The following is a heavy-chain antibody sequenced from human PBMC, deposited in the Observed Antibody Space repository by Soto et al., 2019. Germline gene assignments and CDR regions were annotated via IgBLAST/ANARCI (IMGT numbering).Heavy chain of an antibody. CDR2: IYHSGST. CDR3: AREGRSYDFWSSYYREIDY. V-gene: IGHV4-4*02. D-gene: IGHD3-3*01. Sequence: PSETLSLTCAVSGDSIGSNVWWSWVRQPPGKGLEWIGSIYHSGSTYYNPSLKSRVTISVDTSKNQFSLKLSSVTAADTAVYYCAREGRSYDFWSSYYREIDYWGQGTLVTVSS. J-gene: IGHJ4*02. CDR1: GDSIGSNVW.